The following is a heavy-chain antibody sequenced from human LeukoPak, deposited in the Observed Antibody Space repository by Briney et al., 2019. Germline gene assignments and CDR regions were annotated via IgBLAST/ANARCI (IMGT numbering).Heavy chain of an antibody. CDR2: ISSSGDNR. CDR1: GFTFSRCP. J-gene: IGHJ4*02. V-gene: IGHV3-23*01. CDR3: ARAQDDTRNDLVDRSWDH. D-gene: IGHD1-1*01. Sequence: QPGRSLRLSCAASGFTFSRCPMSWVRQAPGKGLEWVSAISSSGDNRHYADSVKGRFTISRDNSKNTLYLQMTSLRADDTAVYYCARAQDDTRNDLVDRSWDHWGQGTLVTVSS.